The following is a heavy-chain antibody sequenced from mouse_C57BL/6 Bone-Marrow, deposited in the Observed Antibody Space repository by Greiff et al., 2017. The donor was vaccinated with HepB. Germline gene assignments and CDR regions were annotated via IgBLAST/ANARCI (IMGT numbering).Heavy chain of an antibody. D-gene: IGHD1-1*01. V-gene: IGHV1-55*01. J-gene: IGHJ2*01. CDR2: IYPGSGST. Sequence: QVQLQQPGAELVKPGASVKMSCKASGYTFTSYWITWVKQRPGQGLEWIGDIYPGSGSTNYNEKFKSKATLTVDTSSSTAYMQLSSLTSEDSAVYYCARYSLPITTVVLDYGGQGTTLTVSS. CDR1: GYTFTSYW. CDR3: ARYSLPITTVVLDY.